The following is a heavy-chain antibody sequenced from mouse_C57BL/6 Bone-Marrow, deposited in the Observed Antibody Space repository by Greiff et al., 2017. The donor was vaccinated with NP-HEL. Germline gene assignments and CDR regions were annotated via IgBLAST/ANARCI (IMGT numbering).Heavy chain of an antibody. CDR3: TRSWDWFSY. CDR1: GYTFTSYW. CDR2: IYPGNSDT. D-gene: IGHD4-1*01. Sequence: VQLQQSGTVLVRPGASVKMSCKTSGYTFTSYWMHWVKQRPGQGLEWIGAIYPGNSDTSYNQKFKGKAKLTVDTSASTAYMDLSSLTNEDAAVYFCTRSWDWFSYWGQGTLVTVSA. J-gene: IGHJ3*01. V-gene: IGHV1-5*01.